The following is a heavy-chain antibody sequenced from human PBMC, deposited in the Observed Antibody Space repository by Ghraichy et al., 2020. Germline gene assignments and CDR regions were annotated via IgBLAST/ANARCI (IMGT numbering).Heavy chain of an antibody. J-gene: IGHJ6*04. D-gene: IGHD3-16*02. CDR2: IYYSGTT. CDR3: ARSRSGGIIITFGGIVARLDV. Sequence: PETLSLTCTVSGDSISSSSYLWGWIRQPPGQGLEWIGSIYYSGTTYYNPSLKSRVSISVDTSTNQFSLNLSSVTAEDPAVSYCARSRSGGIIITFGGIVARLDVWGKGTTVTVSS. CDR1: GDSISSSSYL. V-gene: IGHV4-39*01.